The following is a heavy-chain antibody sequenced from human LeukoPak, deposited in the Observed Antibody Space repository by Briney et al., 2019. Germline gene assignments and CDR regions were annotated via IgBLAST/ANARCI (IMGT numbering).Heavy chain of an antibody. CDR2: IHHSGSI. CDR3: ASGNIAPRRLDY. CDR1: GYSISSGYY. Sequence: PSDTLSLTCAVSGYSISSGYYWGWNRQPPGKGLEWIASIHHSGSIYYNPSLKSRVTISLDTSKNHFSLKLSSVTAADTAVYYCASGNIAPRRLDYWGQGTLVTVSS. D-gene: IGHD6-6*01. V-gene: IGHV4-38-2*01. J-gene: IGHJ4*02.